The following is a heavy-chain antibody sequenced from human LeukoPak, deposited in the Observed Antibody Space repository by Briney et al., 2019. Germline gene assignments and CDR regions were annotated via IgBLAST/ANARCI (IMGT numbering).Heavy chain of an antibody. CDR3: AKEMRPNDC. D-gene: IGHD6-25*01. CDR2: ISNSGGST. V-gene: IGHV3-23*01. Sequence: GGSLRLSCSASGFTFSSYGMSWVRQAPGKGLEWVSGISNSGGSTNYADSVKGRFTISRDNSKNTLHLQMNSLRAEDTAVYYCAKEMRPNDCWGQGTLVTVSS. CDR1: GFTFSSYG. J-gene: IGHJ4*02.